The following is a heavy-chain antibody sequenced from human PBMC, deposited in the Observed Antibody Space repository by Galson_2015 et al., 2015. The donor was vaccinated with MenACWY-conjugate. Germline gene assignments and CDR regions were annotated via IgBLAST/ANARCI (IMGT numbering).Heavy chain of an antibody. CDR2: SYSSGNT. J-gene: IGHJ4*02. CDR1: GDSISSNSYS. CDR3: SRVRGTTGTDS. Sequence: ETLSLTCTVSGDSISSNSYSWGWVRQPPGQGLEWIGTSYSSGNTHYNPSLKSRVTISVDTSENQFSLKLTSVTTADTAVYYCSRVRGTTGTDSWGQGTLVSASS. D-gene: IGHD1-1*01. V-gene: IGHV4-39*07.